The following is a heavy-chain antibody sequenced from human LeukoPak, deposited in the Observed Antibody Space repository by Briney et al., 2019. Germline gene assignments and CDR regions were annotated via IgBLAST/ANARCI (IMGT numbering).Heavy chain of an antibody. V-gene: IGHV4-4*07. CDR1: GGSISSNY. D-gene: IGHD6-19*01. Sequence: SETLSLTCTVSGGSISSNYWSWIRPPAGKGLEWIGRIYTSGSTNYNPSLKSRVTMSVDTSKNQFSLKLSSVTAADTAVYYCARGAGYSSGWYLVYWGQGTLVTVSS. J-gene: IGHJ4*02. CDR3: ARGAGYSSGWYLVY. CDR2: IYTSGST.